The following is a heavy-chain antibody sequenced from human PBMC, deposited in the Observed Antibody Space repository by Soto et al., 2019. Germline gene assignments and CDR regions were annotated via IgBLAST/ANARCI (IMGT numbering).Heavy chain of an antibody. V-gene: IGHV4-31*03. CDR1: GAPIVSGGYC. CDR3: GWFGNGNWFDP. D-gene: IGHD3-10*01. J-gene: IGHJ5*02. CDR2: IYYSGST. Sequence: PSETLSLTCTVSGAPIVSGGYCWNWIRQHPGRGLEWIGYIYYSGSTYYNPSLKSRVTMSIDTSKNQFSLKLSSVTAADTAVYYCGWFGNGNWFDPWGQGTLVTVS.